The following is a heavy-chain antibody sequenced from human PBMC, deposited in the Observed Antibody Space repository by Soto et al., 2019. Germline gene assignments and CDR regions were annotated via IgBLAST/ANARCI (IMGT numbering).Heavy chain of an antibody. CDR1: GYTFTSYG. V-gene: IGHV1-18*01. CDR2: ITTDKGKT. CDR3: ETRSQAFDF. Sequence: QVQLVQSGPEVKKPGASVKVSCKTSGYTFTSYGISWVRQAPGQGLEWMGWITTDKGKTTYEQKFQDSVTMTTDTSTSTAYMELRSLRSHDTALYYSETRSQAFDFWGQGTLVTVSS. J-gene: IGHJ4*02.